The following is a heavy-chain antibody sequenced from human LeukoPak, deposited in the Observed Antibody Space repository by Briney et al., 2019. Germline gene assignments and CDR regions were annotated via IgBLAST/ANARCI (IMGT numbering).Heavy chain of an antibody. D-gene: IGHD4-11*01. CDR3: ARGVHKTSYYYYYMDV. V-gene: IGHV3-48*04. CDR2: ISSSGFTL. J-gene: IGHJ6*03. CDR1: GFTSSDYS. Sequence: PGRSLRLSCVPSGFTSSDYSMNWVRQAPGKGLEWVSYISSSGFTLNYADSVKGRFTISRDNAKNSLYLQMNSVRAEDTAVYYCARGVHKTSYYYYYMDVWGKGTTVTVSS.